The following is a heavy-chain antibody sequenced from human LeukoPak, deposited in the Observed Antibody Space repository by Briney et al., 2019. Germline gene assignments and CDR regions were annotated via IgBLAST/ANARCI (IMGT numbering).Heavy chain of an antibody. Sequence: SETLSLTCAVYGGSFSGYYWSWIRQPPGKGLEWIGDINHSGSTNYNPSLKSRVTISVDTSKNQFSLQLNSVTAADTAFYYCASGDYNADYWGQGTLVTVSS. D-gene: IGHD4-11*01. V-gene: IGHV4-34*01. CDR2: INHSGST. CDR3: ASGDYNADY. J-gene: IGHJ4*02. CDR1: GGSFSGYY.